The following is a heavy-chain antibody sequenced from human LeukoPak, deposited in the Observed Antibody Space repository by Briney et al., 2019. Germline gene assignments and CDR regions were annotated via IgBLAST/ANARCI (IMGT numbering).Heavy chain of an antibody. CDR3: ARGPRDSNRYYYYYYMDV. CDR1: GYTFTSYG. V-gene: IGHV1-18*01. CDR2: ISAYNGNT. Sequence: ASVEVSCKASGYTFTSYGISWVRQAPGQGLEWMGWISAYNGNTNYAQKLQGRVTMTTDTSTSTAYMELRSLRSDDTAVYYCARGPRDSNRYYYYYYMDVWGKGTTVTVSS. D-gene: IGHD4-11*01. J-gene: IGHJ6*03.